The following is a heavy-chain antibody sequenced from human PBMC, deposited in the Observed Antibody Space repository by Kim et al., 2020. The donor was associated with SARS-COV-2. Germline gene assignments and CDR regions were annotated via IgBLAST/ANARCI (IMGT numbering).Heavy chain of an antibody. J-gene: IGHJ4*02. D-gene: IGHD3-22*01. Sequence: ASVKVSCKVSGYTLTELSMHWVRQAPGKGLEWMGGFDPEDGETIYAQKFQGRVTMTEDTSTDTAYMELSSLRSEDTAVYYCATLHSSGYYKEYYFDYWGQGTLVTVSS. CDR1: GYTLTELS. V-gene: IGHV1-24*01. CDR2: FDPEDGET. CDR3: ATLHSSGYYKEYYFDY.